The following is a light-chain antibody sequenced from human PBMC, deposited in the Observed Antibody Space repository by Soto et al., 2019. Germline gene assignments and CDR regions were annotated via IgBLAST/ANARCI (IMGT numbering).Light chain of an antibody. CDR3: QQYSPYSART. J-gene: IGKJ1*01. Sequence: DIQMTQSPSTLSASVGDRVTVTCLASQNIGSWVAWYQQKPGKAPNLLIYKASTLENGVPSRFSGTGSGTEFTLTISSLQPDDFATYYCQQYSPYSARTFGQGTKVEVK. CDR1: QNIGSW. V-gene: IGKV1-5*03. CDR2: KAS.